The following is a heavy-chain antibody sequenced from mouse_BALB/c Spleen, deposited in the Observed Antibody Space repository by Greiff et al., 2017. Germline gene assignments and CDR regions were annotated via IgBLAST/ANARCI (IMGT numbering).Heavy chain of an antibody. CDR3: ARYLPYYGSSYWYFDV. D-gene: IGHD1-1*01. J-gene: IGHJ1*01. CDR2: ISYSGST. CDR1: GDSITSGY. Sequence: EVQLQESGPSLVKPSQTLSLTCSVTGDSITSGYWNWIRKFPGNKLEYMGYISYSGSTYYNPSLKSRISITRDTSKNQYYLQLNSVTTEDTATYYCARYLPYYGSSYWYFDVWGAGTTVTVSS. V-gene: IGHV3-8*02.